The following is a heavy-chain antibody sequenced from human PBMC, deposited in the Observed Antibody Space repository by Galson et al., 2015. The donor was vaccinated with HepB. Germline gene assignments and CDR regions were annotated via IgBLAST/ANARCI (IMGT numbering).Heavy chain of an antibody. CDR3: ARANSAVAGRSGYFDY. V-gene: IGHV3-48*03. D-gene: IGHD6-19*01. Sequence: SLRLSCATSGFTFRSYEMNWVRQAPGKGLEWVSYITGSYNIYYADSVKGRFTISRDNANNLLYLQMDSLRVEDTAVYYCARANSAVAGRSGYFDYWGQGTLVTVSS. CDR1: GFTFRSYE. CDR2: ITGSYNI. J-gene: IGHJ4*02.